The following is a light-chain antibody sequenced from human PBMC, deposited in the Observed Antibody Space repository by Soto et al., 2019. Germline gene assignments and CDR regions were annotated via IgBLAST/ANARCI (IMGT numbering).Light chain of an antibody. Sequence: QSVLTQPPSASGTPGQRVTISCSGSTSTIGSKTLNWYQQLPGSAPKLLIYTTNQRPSGVPDRFSGSKSGTSASLAISGLQSEDEADYYCCSYAGSYSWVFGGGTKLTVL. CDR1: TSTIGSKT. J-gene: IGLJ3*02. V-gene: IGLV1-44*01. CDR3: CSYAGSYSWV. CDR2: TTN.